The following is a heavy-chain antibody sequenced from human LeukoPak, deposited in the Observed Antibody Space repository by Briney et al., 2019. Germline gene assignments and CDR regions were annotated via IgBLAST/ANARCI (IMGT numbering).Heavy chain of an antibody. CDR2: IYYSGST. V-gene: IGHV4-59*01. D-gene: IGHD7-27*01. Sequence: KTSETLSLTCTVSGGSISSYYWSWIRQPPGKGLEWIGYIYYSGSTNYNPSLKSRVTISVDTSKNQFSLKLSSVTAADTAVYYCARGLAHWGKNPFDYWGQGTLVTVSS. J-gene: IGHJ4*02. CDR3: ARGLAHWGKNPFDY. CDR1: GGSISSYY.